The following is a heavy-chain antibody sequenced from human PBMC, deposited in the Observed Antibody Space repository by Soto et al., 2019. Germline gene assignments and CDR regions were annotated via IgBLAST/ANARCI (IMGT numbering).Heavy chain of an antibody. Sequence: LRFSCAASGFTFSNYGMHWVRQAPGKGLEWVAVISYDGNNRYYGDSVKGRFTISRDNSKNTVYLQMNSLRVEDTAVYYCASTWSGYYYFDSWGQGTLVTVSS. V-gene: IGHV3-30*03. CDR3: ASTWSGYYYFDS. D-gene: IGHD3-3*01. CDR2: ISYDGNNR. J-gene: IGHJ4*02. CDR1: GFTFSNYG.